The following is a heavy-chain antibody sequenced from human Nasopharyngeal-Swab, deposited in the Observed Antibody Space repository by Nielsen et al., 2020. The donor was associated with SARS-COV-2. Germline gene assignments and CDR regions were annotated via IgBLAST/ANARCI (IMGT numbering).Heavy chain of an antibody. V-gene: IGHV3-9*01. CDR2: ISWNSGSI. J-gene: IGHJ6*03. Sequence: GGSLRLSCAASGFTFDDYAMHWVRQAPGKGLEWVPGISWNSGSIGYADSVKGRFTISRDNAKNSPYLQMNSLRAEDTALYYCAKDMSPNTYYYYMDVWGKGTTVTVSS. CDR3: AKDMSPNTYYYYMDV. CDR1: GFTFDDYA.